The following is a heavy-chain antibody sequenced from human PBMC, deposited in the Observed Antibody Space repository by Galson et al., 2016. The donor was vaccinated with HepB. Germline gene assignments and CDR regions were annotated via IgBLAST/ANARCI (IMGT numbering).Heavy chain of an antibody. CDR1: GVSISGPSW. CDR3: ARFFYFGSGNIYYKYVMDV. J-gene: IGHJ6*02. CDR2: IYHSGST. D-gene: IGHD3-10*01. V-gene: IGHV4-4*02. Sequence: ETLSLTCAVSGVSISGPSWWNWVRQPPGKGLEWIGEIYHSGSTNYNPSLKSRVSMSVDESRNLFSLMLSSVTAADTAIYYCARFFYFGSGNIYYKYVMDVWGQGTTVTVSS.